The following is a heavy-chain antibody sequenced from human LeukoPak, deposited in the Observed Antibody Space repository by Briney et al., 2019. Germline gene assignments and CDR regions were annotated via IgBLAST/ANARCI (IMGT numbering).Heavy chain of an antibody. V-gene: IGHV3-33*01. CDR3: AREGIAAAGSSFDY. CDR2: IWYDGSNK. J-gene: IGHJ4*02. Sequence: GGSLRLSCAASGFTFSSYDMHWVRQAPGKGLEWVAVIWYDGSNKYYADSVKGRFTISRDNSKHTLYLRMNSLRAEDTAVYYCAREGIAAAGSSFDYWGQGTLVTVSS. D-gene: IGHD6-13*01. CDR1: GFTFSSYD.